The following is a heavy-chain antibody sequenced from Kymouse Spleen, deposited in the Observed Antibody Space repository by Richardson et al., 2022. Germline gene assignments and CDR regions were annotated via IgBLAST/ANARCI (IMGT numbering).Heavy chain of an antibody. D-gene: IGHD6-13*01. CDR2: IYYSGST. V-gene: IGHV4-39*01. CDR3: ASIAAAGTDYFDY. J-gene: IGHJ4*02. CDR1: GGSISSSSYY. Sequence: QLQLQESGPGLVKPSETLSLTCTVSGGSISSSSYYWGWIRQPPGKGLEWIGSIYYSGSTYYNPSLKSRVTISVDTSKNQFSLKLSSVTAADTAVYYCASIAAAGTDYFDYWGQGTLVTVSS.